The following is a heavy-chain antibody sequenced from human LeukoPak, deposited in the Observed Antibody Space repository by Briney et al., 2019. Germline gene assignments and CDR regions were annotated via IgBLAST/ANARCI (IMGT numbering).Heavy chain of an antibody. J-gene: IGHJ4*02. CDR3: ARGLATTRFDY. CDR1: GGSFSGYY. D-gene: IGHD1-26*01. CDR2: INHSGST. V-gene: IGHV4-34*01. Sequence: KPSETLSLTCAVYGGSFSGYYWSWIRQPPGKGLEWIGEINHSGSTNYNPSLKSRVTISVDTSKNQFSLKLSSVTAADTAVYYCARGLATTRFDYWGQGTLVTVSS.